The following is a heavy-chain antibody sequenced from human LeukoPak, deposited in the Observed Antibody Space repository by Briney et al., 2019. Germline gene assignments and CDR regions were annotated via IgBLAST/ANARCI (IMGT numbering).Heavy chain of an antibody. V-gene: IGHV1-69*05. Sequence: ASVKVSCKASGGTFSSYAISWVRQAPGQGLEWMGGIIPIFGTANYAQKLQGRVTMTTDTSTSTAYMELRSLRSDDTAVYYCARLRPERRSCDYWGQGTLVTVSS. J-gene: IGHJ4*02. D-gene: IGHD3-10*01. CDR1: GGTFSSYA. CDR3: ARLRPERRSCDY. CDR2: IIPIFGTA.